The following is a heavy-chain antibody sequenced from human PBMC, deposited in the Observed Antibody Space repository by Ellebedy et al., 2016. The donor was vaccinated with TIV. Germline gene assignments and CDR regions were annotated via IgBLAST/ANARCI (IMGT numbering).Heavy chain of an antibody. V-gene: IGHV4-39*07. Sequence: SETLSLTXTVSGGSISRSSYYWGWIRQPPGKGLEWIASIYYSGSTYYNPSLKSRVNISVDTSKNQFSLKLSTVTAADTAVYYCARDRSGGGGSGHYYYGMDVWGRGTTVTVSS. D-gene: IGHD2-15*01. CDR1: GGSISRSSYY. CDR2: IYYSGST. J-gene: IGHJ6*02. CDR3: ARDRSGGGGSGHYYYGMDV.